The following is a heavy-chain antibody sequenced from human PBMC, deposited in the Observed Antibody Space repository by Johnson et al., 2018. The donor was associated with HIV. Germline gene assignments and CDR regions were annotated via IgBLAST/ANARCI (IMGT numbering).Heavy chain of an antibody. J-gene: IGHJ3*01. V-gene: IGHV3-30*19. CDR2: ISYDGSTK. CDR3: ARDQRGGYSYGDAFDF. CDR1: GFTFSNYG. Sequence: QVQLVESGGGVVQPGRSLRLSCAASGFTFSNYGMHWVRQAPGKGLEWVAVISYDGSTKYYADSVKGRFTISRDNSKNSLYLQMNTLRAEDTAVYYCARDQRGGYSYGDAFDFWGQGTMVTVSS. D-gene: IGHD5-18*01.